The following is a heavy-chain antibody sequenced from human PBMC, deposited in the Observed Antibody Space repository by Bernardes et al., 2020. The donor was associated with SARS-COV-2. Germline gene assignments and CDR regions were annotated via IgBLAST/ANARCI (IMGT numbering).Heavy chain of an antibody. V-gene: IGHV1-2*04. CDR3: ARPPPPEGGYCSSTSCYKLFFPPCHYYYYGMDV. CDR2: INPNSGGT. D-gene: IGHD2-2*02. J-gene: IGHJ6*02. CDR1: GYTFTGYY. Sequence: ASVKVSCKASGYTFTGYYMHWVRQAPGQGLEWMGWINPNSGGTNYAQKFQGWVTMTRDTSISTAYMELSRLRSDDTAVYYCARPPPPEGGYCSSTSCYKLFFPPCHYYYYGMDVWGQGTTVTVSS.